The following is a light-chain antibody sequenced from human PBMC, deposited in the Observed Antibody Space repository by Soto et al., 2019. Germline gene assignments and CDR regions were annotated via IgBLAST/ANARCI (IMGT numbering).Light chain of an antibody. Sequence: EIVLTQSPGTLSLSPGERATLSCRASQSVSSSYLAWYQQKPGQAPSLLIYGASSRATGIPHRFSGSGSGTDFTLTIRRLEPEDVAVYYCQQYGSSPLTFGGGTKVEIK. V-gene: IGKV3-20*01. CDR3: QQYGSSPLT. CDR1: QSVSSSY. CDR2: GAS. J-gene: IGKJ4*01.